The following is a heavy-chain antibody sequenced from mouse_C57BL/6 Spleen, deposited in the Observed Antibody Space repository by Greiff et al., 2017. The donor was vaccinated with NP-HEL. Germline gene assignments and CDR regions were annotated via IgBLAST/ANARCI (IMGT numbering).Heavy chain of an antibody. Sequence: QVQLQQSGAELVRPGASVTLSCKASGYTFTDYEMHWVKQTPVHGLEWIGAIDPETGGTAYNQKFKGKAILTADKSSSTAYMELRSLTSEDSAVDYCTRKEIYYDYDEPYYYAMDYWGQGTSVTVSS. CDR1: GYTFTDYE. CDR2: IDPETGGT. V-gene: IGHV1-15*01. J-gene: IGHJ4*01. CDR3: TRKEIYYDYDEPYYYAMDY. D-gene: IGHD2-4*01.